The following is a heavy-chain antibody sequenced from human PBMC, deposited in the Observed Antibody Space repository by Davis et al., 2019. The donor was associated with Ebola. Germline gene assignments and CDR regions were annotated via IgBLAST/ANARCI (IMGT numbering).Heavy chain of an antibody. Sequence: ASVKVSYKASGYTFTSYAMHWVRQAPGQRLEWMGWINAGNGNTKYSQKFQGRVTMTRENSMSTAYMELSSLRSEDTAVYFCARGGVAYSDLDYWGQGTLVAVSS. D-gene: IGHD2-21*01. CDR3: ARGGVAYSDLDY. V-gene: IGHV1-3*01. J-gene: IGHJ4*02. CDR1: GYTFTSYA. CDR2: INAGNGNT.